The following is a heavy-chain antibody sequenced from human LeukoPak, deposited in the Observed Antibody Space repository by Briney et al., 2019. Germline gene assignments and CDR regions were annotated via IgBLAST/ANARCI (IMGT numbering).Heavy chain of an antibody. J-gene: IGHJ3*02. CDR2: INPNSGGT. CDR3: ARGYYDSSGYWVESAFDI. V-gene: IGHV1-2*02. Sequence: ASVKVSCKASGYTSTSYDINWVRQATGQGLEWMGWINPNSGGTNYAQKFQGRVTMTRDTSISTAYMELSRLRSDDTAVYYCARGYYDSSGYWVESAFDIWGQGTMVTVSS. D-gene: IGHD3-22*01. CDR1: GYTSTSYD.